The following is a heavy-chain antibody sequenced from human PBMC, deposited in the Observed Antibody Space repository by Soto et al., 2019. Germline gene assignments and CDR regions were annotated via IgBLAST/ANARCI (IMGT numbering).Heavy chain of an antibody. CDR3: AIIHSGSYGFDV. D-gene: IGHD1-26*01. CDR2: ISQDGSNK. V-gene: IGHV3-30*03. Sequence: LRLSCAASRLTFNIYDIHWVRQAPGKGLEWVALISQDGSNKYYADSVKGRFTISRDNSKNTLYLQMSRLRADDTAVYHCAIIHSGSYGFDVWGQGTVVT. J-gene: IGHJ3*01. CDR1: RLTFNIYD.